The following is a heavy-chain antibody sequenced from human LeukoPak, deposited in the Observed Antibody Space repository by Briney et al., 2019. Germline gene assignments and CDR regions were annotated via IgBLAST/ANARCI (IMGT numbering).Heavy chain of an antibody. V-gene: IGHV3-48*01. D-gene: IGHD5-18*01. CDR3: ARDRWGYSYGGD. Sequence: GGSLGLSCAASGFTFSSYSMNWVRQAPGKGLEWVSYISSSSSTIYYADSVKGRFTISRDNAKSSLYLQMNSLGAEDTAVYFCARDRWGYSYGGDWGQGTLVTVSS. CDR1: GFTFSSYS. CDR2: ISSSSSTI. J-gene: IGHJ4*02.